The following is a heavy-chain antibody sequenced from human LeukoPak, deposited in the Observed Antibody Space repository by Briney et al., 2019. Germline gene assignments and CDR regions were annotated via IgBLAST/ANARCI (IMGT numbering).Heavy chain of an antibody. V-gene: IGHV1-18*01. CDR3: ARDWPGYSYGPSYYSDY. D-gene: IGHD5-18*01. CDR2: ISAYNGNT. CDR1: GYTFTSYG. J-gene: IGHJ4*02. Sequence: ASVKVSCKASGYTFTSYGISWVRQAPGQGLEWMGWISAYNGNTNYAQKLRGRVTMTTDTSTSTAYMELRSLRSDDTAVYYCARDWPGYSYGPSYYSDYWGQGTLVTVSS.